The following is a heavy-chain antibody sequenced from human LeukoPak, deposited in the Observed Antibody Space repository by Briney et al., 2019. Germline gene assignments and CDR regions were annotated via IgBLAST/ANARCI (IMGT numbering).Heavy chain of an antibody. CDR1: GYTLTELS. D-gene: IGHD1/OR15-1a*01. V-gene: IGHV1-24*01. CDR3: ATESREQSHFDY. Sequence: ASVKVSCKVSGYTLTELSMHWVRQAPGKGLEWMGGFDPEDGETIYAQKFQGRVTMTEDTSTDTAYMELSSLRSEDTAVYCCATESREQSHFDYWGQGTLVTASS. CDR2: FDPEDGET. J-gene: IGHJ4*02.